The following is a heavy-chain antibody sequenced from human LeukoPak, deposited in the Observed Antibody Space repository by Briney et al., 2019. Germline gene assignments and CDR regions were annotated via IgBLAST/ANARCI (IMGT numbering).Heavy chain of an antibody. D-gene: IGHD2-2*01. CDR3: ARERYCNSATCYVGTRFDH. CDR1: GFSFSTYF. V-gene: IGHV3-7*01. J-gene: IGHJ4*02. Sequence: GGSLRLSCTASGFSFSTYFMAGVRQAPGTGLEWVAGIEQDGSDNYYVESVKGRFTISRDNSKNSMYLQMNSLRAEDTAVYFCARERYCNSATCYVGTRFDHWGQGTLVTVSS. CDR2: IEQDGSDN.